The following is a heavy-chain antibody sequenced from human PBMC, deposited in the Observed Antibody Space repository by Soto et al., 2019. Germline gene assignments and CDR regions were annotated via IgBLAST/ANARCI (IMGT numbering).Heavy chain of an antibody. J-gene: IGHJ6*02. Sequence: SETLSLTCTVSGGSISSGDYYWSWIRQPPGKGLEWIGYIYYSGSTYYNPSLKSRVTISVDTSKNQFSLKLSSVTAADTAVYYCARDSHDVLTGRDYCGMDVWGQRTTVTVSS. V-gene: IGHV4-30-4*01. D-gene: IGHD3-9*01. CDR2: IYYSGST. CDR3: ARDSHDVLTGRDYCGMDV. CDR1: GGSISSGDYY.